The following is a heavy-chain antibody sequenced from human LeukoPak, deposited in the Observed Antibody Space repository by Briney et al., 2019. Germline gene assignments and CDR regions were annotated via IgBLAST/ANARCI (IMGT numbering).Heavy chain of an antibody. CDR1: GFTFGSYA. Sequence: SGGSLRLSCAASGFTFGSYAMTWVRQAPGKGLEWFSSIDASGGRTYYADSVKGRFTISRDNCKNTFYLQMNTLRADDTAVYYCAKGSGSGWYGWFAPWGQGTLVTVSS. D-gene: IGHD6-19*01. CDR2: IDASGGRT. J-gene: IGHJ5*02. CDR3: AKGSGSGWYGWFAP. V-gene: IGHV3-23*01.